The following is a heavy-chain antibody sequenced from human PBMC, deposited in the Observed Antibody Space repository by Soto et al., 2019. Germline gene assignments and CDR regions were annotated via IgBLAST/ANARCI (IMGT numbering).Heavy chain of an antibody. CDR1: GYSFAGFY. J-gene: IGHJ3*02. CDR2: INSNSGAT. CDR3: AIIMTHSDSFDI. Sequence: GASVKVSCKASGYSFAGFYIHWMRQAPGLGLEWVGSINSNSGATTYAQKFQDSVAMTRDTSVSTAYMDLNRLTSDDTAIYYCAIIMTHSDSFDIWGQGTMVTVSS. V-gene: IGHV1-2*04. D-gene: IGHD3-16*01.